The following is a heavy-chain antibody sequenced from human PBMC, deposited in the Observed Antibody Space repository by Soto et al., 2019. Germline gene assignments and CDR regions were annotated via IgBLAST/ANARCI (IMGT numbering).Heavy chain of an antibody. CDR3: AGQTSTIHEASYGRSNWLDT. CDR1: GGSITSSSHF. D-gene: IGHD3-9*01. V-gene: IGHV4-39*01. J-gene: IGHJ5*02. CDR2: IYFTGNT. Sequence: SETLSLTCTASGGSITSSSHFWGWVRQPPGKGLEWIGTIYFTGNTYYTPSLKSRLTMSIDTSKNEFSLRLNSVTAADTAVYYCAGQTSTIHEASYGRSNWLDTWGRGTLVTVSS.